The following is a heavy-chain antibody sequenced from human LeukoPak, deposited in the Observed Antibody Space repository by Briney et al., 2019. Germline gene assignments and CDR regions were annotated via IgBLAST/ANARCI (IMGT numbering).Heavy chain of an antibody. Sequence: GGSLRLSCAASGFTFSSYAMHWVRQAPGKGLEYVSAISSNGGSTYYANSVKGRFTISRDNSKNTLYLQMNSLRAEDTAVYYCAKDLVGVVVVAATQLDYWGQGTLVTVSS. CDR2: ISSNGGST. CDR1: GFTFSSYA. D-gene: IGHD2-15*01. CDR3: AKDLVGVVVVAATQLDY. J-gene: IGHJ4*02. V-gene: IGHV3-64*01.